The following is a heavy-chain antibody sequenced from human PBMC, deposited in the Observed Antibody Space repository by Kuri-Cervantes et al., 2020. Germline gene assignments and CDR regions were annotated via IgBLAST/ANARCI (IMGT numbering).Heavy chain of an antibody. Sequence: GESLKISCAASGFTFSNYWMSWVRQAPGKGLEWVANIKQDGSDKYYVDSVKGRFSISRDTSKNTMYLKMNSLRGDDTANYYCARSPGYSYGPDYFDYWGQGTLVTVSS. CDR2: IKQDGSDK. J-gene: IGHJ4*02. CDR3: ARSPGYSYGPDYFDY. V-gene: IGHV3-7*02. CDR1: GFTFSNYW. D-gene: IGHD5-18*01.